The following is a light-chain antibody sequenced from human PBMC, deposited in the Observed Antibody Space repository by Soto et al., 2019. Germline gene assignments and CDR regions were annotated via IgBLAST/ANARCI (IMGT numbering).Light chain of an antibody. CDR3: QQYYSTPPT. CDR2: WSS. CDR1: QSGLYSSNNKNY. J-gene: IGKJ1*01. Sequence: DIVMTQSPDSLAVSLGERATINCKSSQSGLYSSNNKNYLAWYQQKPGQPPKLLIYWSSTRESGVPDRFSGSRSGTDFTLTISSLQAEDVAVYYCQQYYSTPPTFGQGTKVEIK. V-gene: IGKV4-1*01.